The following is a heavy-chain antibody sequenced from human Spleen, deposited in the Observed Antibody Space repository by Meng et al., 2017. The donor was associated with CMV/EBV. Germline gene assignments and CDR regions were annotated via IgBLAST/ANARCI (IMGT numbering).Heavy chain of an antibody. CDR1: GATSKSYN. CDR3: AGGRRGGGACDY. D-gene: IGHD3-16*01. CDR2: IQVIGHT. Sequence: QVQVPGPGPGLAKASLTLSFTCTVSGATSKSYNWSWVRQPAGQGLEWIGLIQVIGHTVYNPSLKSRVTVSLDASKSQFSLTLNSVTAADTATYYCAGGRRGGGACDYWGQGILVTVSS. J-gene: IGHJ4*02. V-gene: IGHV4-4*07.